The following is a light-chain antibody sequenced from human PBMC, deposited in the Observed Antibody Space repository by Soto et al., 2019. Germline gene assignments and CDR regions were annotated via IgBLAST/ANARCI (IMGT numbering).Light chain of an antibody. CDR2: AAS. J-gene: IGKJ1*01. Sequence: DIQMTQSPSSLSASVGDRVTITCRASQGITSFLAWLQQKPGQAPKSLIYAASSLQSGVPSKFSGSGSGTDFTLTISDLQPVDFATYYCQQYYSYPRTFGQGTKVEVK. CDR3: QQYYSYPRT. CDR1: QGITSF. V-gene: IGKV1-16*02.